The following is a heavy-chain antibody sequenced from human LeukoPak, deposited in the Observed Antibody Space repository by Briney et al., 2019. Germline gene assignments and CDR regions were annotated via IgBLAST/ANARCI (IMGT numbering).Heavy chain of an antibody. CDR3: ARVSGVGDAFDI. Sequence: GGSLRLSCAASGVTFSSYSMNWVRQAPGKGLEWVSSISSSSSYIYYADSVKGRFTISRDNAKNSLYLQMNSLRTEDTAVYYCARVSGVGDAFDIWGQGTMVTASS. CDR2: ISSSSSYI. J-gene: IGHJ3*02. V-gene: IGHV3-21*01. CDR1: GVTFSSYS. D-gene: IGHD3-16*01.